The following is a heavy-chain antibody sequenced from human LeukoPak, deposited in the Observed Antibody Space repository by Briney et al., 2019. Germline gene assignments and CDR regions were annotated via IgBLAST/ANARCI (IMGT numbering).Heavy chain of an antibody. V-gene: IGHV1-46*01. Sequence: ASVKVSCKASGYTFTSYYMHWVRQAPGQGLEWMGIINPSGGSTSYAQKFQGRVTISVDTSKNQFSLRLSSVTAADTAVYYCARLRALGVAFWGQGTLVTVSS. J-gene: IGHJ4*02. CDR1: GYTFTSYY. CDR3: ARLRALGVAF. CDR2: INPSGGST. D-gene: IGHD6-13*01.